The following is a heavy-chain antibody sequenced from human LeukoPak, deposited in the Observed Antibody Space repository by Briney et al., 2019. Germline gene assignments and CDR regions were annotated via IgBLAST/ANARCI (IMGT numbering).Heavy chain of an antibody. CDR3: ARDRYYEPLDY. Sequence: SEALSLTCTVSGDSISSRSYYWGWIRQPPGQGLEWIGHISYTGSTYYNPSLKSRVTISVDTSKNQFSLQLRSVTAADTAVYYCARDRYYEPLDYWGQGTLVTVST. CDR1: GDSISSRSYY. J-gene: IGHJ4*02. CDR2: ISYTGST. D-gene: IGHD3-22*01. V-gene: IGHV4-39*07.